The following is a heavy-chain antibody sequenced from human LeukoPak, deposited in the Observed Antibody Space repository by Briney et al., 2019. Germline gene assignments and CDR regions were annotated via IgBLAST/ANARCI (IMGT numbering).Heavy chain of an antibody. Sequence: SETLSLTCAVYGGSFSPYYWSWIRQPPGKGPEWIGEINHSGSTNYNPSLKSRVTISVDTSKNQFSLRLSSVTAADTAVYYCARGGFYCGGDCYVDYWGQGTLVTVSS. CDR3: ARGGFYCGGDCYVDY. CDR1: GGSFSPYY. CDR2: INHSGST. J-gene: IGHJ4*02. D-gene: IGHD2-21*02. V-gene: IGHV4-34*01.